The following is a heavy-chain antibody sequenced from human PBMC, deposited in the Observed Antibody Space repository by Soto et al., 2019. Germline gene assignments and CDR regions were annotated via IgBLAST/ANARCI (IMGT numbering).Heavy chain of an antibody. CDR3: AKDRSGYSSGWGYFQH. D-gene: IGHD6-19*01. CDR2: ISYDGSNK. CDR1: GFTFSSYG. J-gene: IGHJ1*01. Sequence: QVQLVESGGGVVQPGRSLRLSCAASGFTFSSYGMHWVRQAPGKGLEWVAVISYDGSNKYYADSVKGRFTISRDNSKNTLYRQMNSLRAEDTAVYYCAKDRSGYSSGWGYFQHWGQGTLVTVSS. V-gene: IGHV3-30*18.